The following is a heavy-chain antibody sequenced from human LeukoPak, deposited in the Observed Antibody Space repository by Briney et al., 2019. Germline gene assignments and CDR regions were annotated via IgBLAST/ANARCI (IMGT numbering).Heavy chain of an antibody. CDR3: AKDGELRYFDWFQTPYYYMDV. V-gene: IGHV3-48*03. CDR2: ISSSGSTI. J-gene: IGHJ6*03. D-gene: IGHD3-9*01. CDR1: GFTFSSYE. Sequence: GGSLRLSCAASGFTFSSYEMNWVRQAPGKGLEWVSYISSSGSTIYYADSVKGRFTISRDNAKNSLYLQMNTLRAEDTAVYYCAKDGELRYFDWFQTPYYYMDVWGKGTTVTISS.